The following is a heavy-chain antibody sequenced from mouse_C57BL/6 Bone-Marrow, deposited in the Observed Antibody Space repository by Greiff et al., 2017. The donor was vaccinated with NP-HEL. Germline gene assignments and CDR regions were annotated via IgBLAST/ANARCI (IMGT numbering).Heavy chain of an antibody. CDR1: GFNIKDDY. J-gene: IGHJ2*01. Sequence: VHVKQSGAELVRPGASVKLSCTASGFNIKDDYMHWVKQRPEQGLEWIGWIDPENGDTEYASKFQGKATITADTSSNTAYLQLSSLTSEDTAVYYCTFYYSNYDYWGQGTTLTVSS. D-gene: IGHD2-5*01. CDR3: TFYYSNYDY. V-gene: IGHV14-4*01. CDR2: IDPENGDT.